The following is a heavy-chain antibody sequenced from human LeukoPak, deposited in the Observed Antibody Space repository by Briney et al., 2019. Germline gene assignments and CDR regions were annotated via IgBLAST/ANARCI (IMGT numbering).Heavy chain of an antibody. J-gene: IGHJ3*02. D-gene: IGHD2-15*01. CDR3: ARDWYCSGGSCVDVFDI. CDR2: IYHSGST. V-gene: IGHV4-30-2*01. CDR1: GGSISSGGYY. Sequence: SETLSLTCTVSGGSISSGGYYWSWIRQPPGKGLEWIGYIYHSGSTYYNPSLKSRVTISVDRSKNQFSLKLSSVTAADTAVYYCARDWYCSGGSCVDVFDIWGQGTMVTASS.